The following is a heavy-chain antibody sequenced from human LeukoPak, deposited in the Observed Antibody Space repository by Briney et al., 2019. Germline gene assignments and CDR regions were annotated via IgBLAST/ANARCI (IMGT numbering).Heavy chain of an antibody. V-gene: IGHV1-46*01. CDR3: ARGWLEWSSSWTENYYYYYMDV. CDR1: GGTISNYS. J-gene: IGHJ6*03. CDR2: INPSGGST. D-gene: IGHD6-13*01. Sequence: ASVKVSCKTFGGTISNYSISWVRQAPGQGLEWMGIINPSGGSTSYAQKFQGRVTMTRDMSTSTVYMELSSLRSEDTAVYYCARGWLEWSSSWTENYYYYYMDVWGKGTTVTISS.